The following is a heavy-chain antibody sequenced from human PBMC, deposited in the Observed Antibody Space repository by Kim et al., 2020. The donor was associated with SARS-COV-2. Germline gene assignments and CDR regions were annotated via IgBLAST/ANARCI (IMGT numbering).Heavy chain of an antibody. V-gene: IGHV3-43*02. CDR3: AVMRGDSSGWYDY. D-gene: IGHD6-19*01. CDR2: IGGDGGST. J-gene: IGHJ4*02. Sequence: GGSLRLSCEASGFTFDDYAMHWVRQAPGKGLEWVSLIGGDGGSTYYADSVKGRFTISRDNSKNSLYLQMNSLRTEDTALYYCAVMRGDSSGWYDYWGREPWSPSPQ. CDR1: GFTFDDYA.